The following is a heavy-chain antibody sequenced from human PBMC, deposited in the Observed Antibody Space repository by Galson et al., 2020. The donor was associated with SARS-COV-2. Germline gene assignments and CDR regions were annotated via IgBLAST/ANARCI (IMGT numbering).Heavy chain of an antibody. J-gene: IGHJ4*02. D-gene: IGHD2-15*01. V-gene: IGHV4-30-4*08. Sequence: SQTLSLTCIVSVGTINSDDHYSSSIRQSPGKGLEWMGYIYRNGNAYYNPSLKSRLMISVDTSKNQFSLKLTSVSAEDTAVYYCAIDHCSGAGCYLENWGQGALVTVSS. CDR1: VGTINSDDHY. CDR2: IYRNGNA. CDR3: AIDHCSGAGCYLEN.